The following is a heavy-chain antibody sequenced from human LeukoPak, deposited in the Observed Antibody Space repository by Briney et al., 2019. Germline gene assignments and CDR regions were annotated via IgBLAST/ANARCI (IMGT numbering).Heavy chain of an antibody. J-gene: IGHJ4*02. CDR1: GYTFTSYA. V-gene: IGHV7-4-1*02. CDR2: INTNTGNP. Sequence: ASVKVSCKASGYTFTSYAMNWVRQAPGQGLEWMGWINTNTGNPTYAQGFTGRFVFSLDTSVSTAYLQISSLKAEDTAVYYCARDGRTWDIAVAAGRAGFDYWGQGTLVTVSS. D-gene: IGHD6-19*01. CDR3: ARDGRTWDIAVAAGRAGFDY.